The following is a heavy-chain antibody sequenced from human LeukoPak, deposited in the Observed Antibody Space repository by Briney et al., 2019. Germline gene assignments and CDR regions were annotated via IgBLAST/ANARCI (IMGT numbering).Heavy chain of an antibody. CDR2: IRGYVSVT. CDR3: ARDANPGWFDP. CDR1: GVVFNSYW. V-gene: IGHV3-74*01. J-gene: IGHJ5*02. D-gene: IGHD1-14*01. Sequence: GGSLRLSCAASGVVFNSYWMHWVRQAPGKGLEWVSRIRGYVSVTAYADSLNGRFTFPRENAHSTLYLQLSSLIIQETAVYYCARDANPGWFDPWGQGTLVTVSS.